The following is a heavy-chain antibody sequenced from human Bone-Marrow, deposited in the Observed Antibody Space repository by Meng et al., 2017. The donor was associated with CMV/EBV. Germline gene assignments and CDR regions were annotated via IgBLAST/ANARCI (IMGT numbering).Heavy chain of an antibody. J-gene: IGHJ4*02. V-gene: IGHV3-48*03. CDR2: ISRSGSTI. Sequence: GESLKISCAASGFSFSSYEMNWVRQAPGRGLEWVSYISRSGSTIYYADSVKGRFTISRDNAKNSLYLQMNCLRAEETAVFYCAGGAEGYDYWGQGTMVTVSS. CDR3: AGGAEGYDY. CDR1: GFSFSSYE. D-gene: IGHD6-13*01.